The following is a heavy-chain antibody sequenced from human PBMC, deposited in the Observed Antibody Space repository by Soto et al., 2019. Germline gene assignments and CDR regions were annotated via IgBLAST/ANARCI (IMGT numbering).Heavy chain of an antibody. J-gene: IGHJ4*02. CDR3: VTGGRTAGHVYHFED. CDR2: INFDESTT. D-gene: IGHD3-16*01. V-gene: IGHV3-74*01. CDR1: GFTFSNYW. Sequence: EVQLVESGGGLVQPGGSLRLSCAASGFTFSNYWMHWVRQAPGKGLVWVSRINFDESTTTYADSVQGRFTISRDNAKNTLYLQLNSLTAEDTAMCYCVTGGRTAGHVYHFEDSGQGARVTVSS.